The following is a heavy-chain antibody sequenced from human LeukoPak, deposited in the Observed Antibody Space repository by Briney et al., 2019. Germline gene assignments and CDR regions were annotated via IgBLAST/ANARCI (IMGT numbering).Heavy chain of an antibody. CDR2: ISNNGGYT. V-gene: IGHV3-23*01. J-gene: IGHJ4*02. D-gene: IGHD2-15*01. CDR3: AKQLGYCSDGSCYFPY. CDR1: GFTFSSYT. Sequence: GGSLRLSCAASGFTFSSYTMSWVRQAPGKGLEWVSAISNNGGYTYYADSVQGRFTISRDNSKSTLCLQMNSLRAEDTAVYYCAKQLGYCSDGSCYFPYWGQGTLVTVSS.